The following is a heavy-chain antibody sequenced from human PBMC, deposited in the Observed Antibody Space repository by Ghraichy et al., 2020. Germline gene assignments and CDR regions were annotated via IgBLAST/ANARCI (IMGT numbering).Heavy chain of an antibody. CDR3: ARDMDWGCDY. J-gene: IGHJ4*02. CDR1: GFTFKNYN. Sequence: GGSLRLSCGVSGFTFKNYNMHWVRQAPGKGLEWVSWINKESDVLYYADSLRGRLTTSRDNAKNLLYLEMSSLRAEDTAVYYCARDMDWGCDYWGQGTLVTVSP. CDR2: INKESDVL. D-gene: IGHD3/OR15-3a*01. V-gene: IGHV3-21*05.